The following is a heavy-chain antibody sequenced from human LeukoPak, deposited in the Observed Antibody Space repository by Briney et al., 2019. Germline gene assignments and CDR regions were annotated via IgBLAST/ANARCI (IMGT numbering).Heavy chain of an antibody. CDR3: ARGSSGHWYFDL. Sequence: PSETLPLTCTVSGGSISRGDYYWSWIRQSPGKGLEWIGYIYYTGSTYYNPSLKSRVTISLDMSKNQFSLKLNSVTAADTAVYYCARGSSGHWYFDLWGRGTLVTVSS. CDR1: GGSISRGDYY. CDR2: IYYTGST. J-gene: IGHJ2*01. D-gene: IGHD3-22*01. V-gene: IGHV4-30-4*01.